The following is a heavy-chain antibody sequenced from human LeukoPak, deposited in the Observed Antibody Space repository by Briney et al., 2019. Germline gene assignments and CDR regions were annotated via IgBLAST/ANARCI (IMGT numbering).Heavy chain of an antibody. CDR2: IRSKAYGGTT. V-gene: IGHV3-49*03. Sequence: PGGSLRLSCTASGFTFGDYAMSWFRQAPGKGLEWVGFIRSKAYGGTTEYAASVKGRFTISRDDSKSIAYLQMNSLKTEDTAVYYCTTDGVGYYYGSGSSRSFDYWGQGTLVTVSS. D-gene: IGHD3-10*01. CDR3: TTDGVGYYYGSGSSRSFDY. CDR1: GFTFGDYA. J-gene: IGHJ4*02.